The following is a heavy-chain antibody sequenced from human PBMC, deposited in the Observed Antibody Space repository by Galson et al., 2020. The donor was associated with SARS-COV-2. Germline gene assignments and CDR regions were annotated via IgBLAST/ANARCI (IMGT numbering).Heavy chain of an antibody. CDR1: GFSLSTTGVG. CDR3: VHRREGGYTYGLGPQDYFDY. J-gene: IGHJ4*02. Sequence: SGPTLVKPTQTLTLTCTFSGFSLSTTGVGVGWIRQPPGKALEWLALIYWDDDKRYSPSLQSRLTITKDSSKNQVVLTMTNVDPLDTATYYCVHRREGGYTYGLGPQDYFDYWGQGTLVTVSS. CDR2: IYWDDDK. D-gene: IGHD5-18*01. V-gene: IGHV2-5*02.